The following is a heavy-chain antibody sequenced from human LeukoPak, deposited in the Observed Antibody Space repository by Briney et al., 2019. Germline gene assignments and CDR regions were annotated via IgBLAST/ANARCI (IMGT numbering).Heavy chain of an antibody. CDR3: AKHTTYGDYNPSDY. V-gene: IGHV4-39*07. CDR2: IYYRGST. D-gene: IGHD4-17*01. Sequence: SETLSLTCIVSGGSMTSSSYYWGWIRQPPGKGLEWIGSIYYRGSTYYNPSLRSRITLSLDTSKSQFSLKLSSVTAADTAVYYCAKHTTYGDYNPSDYWGRGTLVTVSS. CDR1: GGSMTSSSYY. J-gene: IGHJ4*02.